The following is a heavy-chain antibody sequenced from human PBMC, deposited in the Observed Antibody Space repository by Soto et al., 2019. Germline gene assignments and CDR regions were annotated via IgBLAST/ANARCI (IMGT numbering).Heavy chain of an antibody. D-gene: IGHD3-22*01. CDR3: ARGDFYDTSGPFSDAFDI. J-gene: IGHJ3*02. CDR2: IIDSGGST. Sequence: GGSLRLSCAASGFTFSSCAMGWVRQAPGKGLEWVSDIIDSGGSTYYADSVKGRFTISRDNSKSTLYLQMNSLRVEDTAVYYCARGDFYDTSGPFSDAFDIWGQGTMVTVSS. V-gene: IGHV3-23*01. CDR1: GFTFSSCA.